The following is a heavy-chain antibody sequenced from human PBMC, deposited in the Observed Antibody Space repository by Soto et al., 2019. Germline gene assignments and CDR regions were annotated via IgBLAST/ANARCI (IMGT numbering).Heavy chain of an antibody. J-gene: IGHJ6*02. CDR3: ARAVDTAMVYYYYGMDV. Sequence: QVQLVQSGAEVKKPGASVKVSCKASGYTFTGYYMHWVRQAPGQGLEWMGWINPNSGGTNYAQEFQGWVTMTRDTSISTAYMELSRLRSDDTAVYYCARAVDTAMVYYYYGMDVWGQGTTVTVSS. D-gene: IGHD5-18*01. CDR2: INPNSGGT. CDR1: GYTFTGYY. V-gene: IGHV1-2*04.